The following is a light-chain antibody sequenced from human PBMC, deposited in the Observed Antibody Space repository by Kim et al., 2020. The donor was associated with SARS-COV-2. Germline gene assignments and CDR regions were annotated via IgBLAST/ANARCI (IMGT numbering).Light chain of an antibody. CDR1: DSDVGGYDY. CDR3: SSYTSSTLWV. CDR2: DVI. J-gene: IGLJ1*01. V-gene: IGLV2-14*03. Sequence: QSALTQPASVSGSPGQSITVSCTGTDSDVGGYDYVSWYQRHPGKAPKLLIYDVINRPSGISYRFSGSKSGNTASLTISGLLAEDEADYYCSSYTSSTLWVFGTGTKVTV.